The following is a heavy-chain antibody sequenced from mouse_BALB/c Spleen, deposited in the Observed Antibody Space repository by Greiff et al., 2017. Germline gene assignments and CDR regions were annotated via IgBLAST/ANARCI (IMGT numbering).Heavy chain of an antibody. CDR2: ISSSGSYT. J-gene: IGHJ4*01. D-gene: IGHD2-4*01. V-gene: IGHV5-9-4*01. CDR1: GFTFSSYA. Sequence: EVQLVESGGGLVKPGGSLKLSCAASGFTFSSYAMSWVRQSPEKRLEWVAEISSSGSYTYYPDTVTGRFTISRDNAKNTLYLEMSSLRSEDTAMYDCARVITGNYYAMDYWGQGTSVTVSS. CDR3: ARVITGNYYAMDY.